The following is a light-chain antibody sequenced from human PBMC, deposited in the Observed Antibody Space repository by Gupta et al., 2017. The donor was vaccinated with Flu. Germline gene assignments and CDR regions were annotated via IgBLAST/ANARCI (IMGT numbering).Light chain of an antibody. V-gene: IGKV4-1*01. CDR2: WAS. CDR1: QSVLYSSNNKNY. CDR3: QHYVLTPHT. Sequence: DIVMTQSPDSLAVSLGERATINCKSSQSVLYSSNNKNYLAWYQQKPGQPPKLLIYWASARESGVPERFSGSGSGTDFTLTISRLQAEDVAVYYCQHYVLTPHTFGHGTKVDI. J-gene: IGKJ3*01.